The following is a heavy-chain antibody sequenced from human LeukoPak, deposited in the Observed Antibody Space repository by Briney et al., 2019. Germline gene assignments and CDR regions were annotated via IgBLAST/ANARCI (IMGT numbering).Heavy chain of an antibody. CDR3: ARTQLSSERYYDSSGYYYFDY. J-gene: IGHJ4*02. V-gene: IGHV2-70*11. CDR2: IDWDDDK. CDR1: GFSLSTSGMC. D-gene: IGHD3-22*01. Sequence: SGPALVKPTQTLTLTCTFSGFSLSTSGMCVSWIRQPPGKALEWLARIDWDDDKYYSTSLKTRLTISKDTSKNQVVLTMTNMDPVDTATYYCARTQLSSERYYDSSGYYYFDYWGQGTLVTVSS.